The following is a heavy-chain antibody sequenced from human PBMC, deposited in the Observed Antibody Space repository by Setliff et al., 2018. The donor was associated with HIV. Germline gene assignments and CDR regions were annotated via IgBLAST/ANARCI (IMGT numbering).Heavy chain of an antibody. D-gene: IGHD6-6*01. CDR2: IYHSGST. J-gene: IGHJ6*03. Sequence: SETLSLTCAVSGYSLSSDYYWGWIRQPPGKGLEWIASIYHSGSTYYNPSLKSRVIISVDTSKNQFSLKLNSVTAADTAIYYCGRFQAWQLVRGYYYYLDVWGRGATVTVSS. CDR3: GRFQAWQLVRGYYYYLDV. CDR1: GYSLSSDYY. V-gene: IGHV4-38-2*01.